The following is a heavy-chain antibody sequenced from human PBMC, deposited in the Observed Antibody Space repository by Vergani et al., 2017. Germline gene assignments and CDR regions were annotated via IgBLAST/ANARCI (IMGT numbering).Heavy chain of an antibody. CDR1: GYTFTSYG. CDR3: ARNEWAAALDY. D-gene: IGHD6-13*01. Sequence: QVQLVQSGAEVKKPGASVKVSCKASGYTFTSYGISWVRQAPGQRLEWMGWINAGNGNTKYSQKFQGRVTITRDTSASTAYMELSSLRSEDTAVYYCARNEWAAALDYWGQGTLVTVSS. J-gene: IGHJ4*02. CDR2: INAGNGNT. V-gene: IGHV1-3*01.